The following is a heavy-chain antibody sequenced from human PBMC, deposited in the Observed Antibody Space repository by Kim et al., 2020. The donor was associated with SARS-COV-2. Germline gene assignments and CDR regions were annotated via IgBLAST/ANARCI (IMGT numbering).Heavy chain of an antibody. V-gene: IGHV4-4*07. Sequence: STNYHPSLKSRVTMSVDTSKNQFSLKLSSVTAADTAVYYCARDYRGGFDYWGQGTLVTVSS. D-gene: IGHD4-4*01. CDR2: ST. J-gene: IGHJ4*02. CDR3: ARDYRGGFDY.